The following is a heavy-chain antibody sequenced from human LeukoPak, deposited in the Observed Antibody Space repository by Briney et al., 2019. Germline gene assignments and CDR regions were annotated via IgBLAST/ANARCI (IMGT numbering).Heavy chain of an antibody. CDR1: GFTVSSNY. CDR3: ARIAVAGRLLDY. Sequence: GGSLRLSCAASGFTVSSNYMSWVRQAPGKGLEWVSVIYSGGSTYYADSVKGRFTVSRDNSKNTLYLQMNSLRAEDTAVYYCARIAVAGRLLDYWGQGTLVTVSS. CDR2: IYSGGST. D-gene: IGHD6-19*01. J-gene: IGHJ4*02. V-gene: IGHV3-53*01.